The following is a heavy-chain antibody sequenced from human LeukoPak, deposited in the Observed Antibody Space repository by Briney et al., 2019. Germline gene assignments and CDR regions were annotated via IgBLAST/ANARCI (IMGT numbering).Heavy chain of an antibody. CDR1: GYSFTSYY. Sequence: ASVKVSCKASGYSFTSYYMHWVRQAPGQGLEWMGLINPSGSSTTYAQKFQGRVTMTRDMFTSTDYMELTSPTSDDTAVYYCARDNSVGETAWWFDPWGQGTLVTVPS. CDR3: ARDNSVGETAWWFDP. CDR2: INPSGSST. D-gene: IGHD1-26*01. J-gene: IGHJ5*02. V-gene: IGHV1-46*01.